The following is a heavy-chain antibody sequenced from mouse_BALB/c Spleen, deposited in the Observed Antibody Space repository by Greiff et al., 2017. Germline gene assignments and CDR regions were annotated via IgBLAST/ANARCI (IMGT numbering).Heavy chain of an antibody. V-gene: IGHV14-3*02. Sequence: VQLKESGAELVKPGASVKLSCTASGFNIKDTYMHWVKQRPEQGLEWIGRIDPANGNTKYDPKFQGKATITADTSSNTAYLQLSSLTSEDTAVYYCARTMITTMDYWGQGTSVTVSS. CDR1: GFNIKDTY. CDR2: IDPANGNT. D-gene: IGHD2-4*01. CDR3: ARTMITTMDY. J-gene: IGHJ4*01.